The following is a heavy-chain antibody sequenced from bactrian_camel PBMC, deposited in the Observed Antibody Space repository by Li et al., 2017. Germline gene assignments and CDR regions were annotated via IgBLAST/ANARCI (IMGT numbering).Heavy chain of an antibody. CDR3: AAARGFLGGWCNEYNY. CDR1: PRAYGTWC. V-gene: IGHV3S53*01. CDR2: MTADSRI. Sequence: HVQLVESGGGSVPAGGSLRLSCVWSPRAYGTWCMYWFRQVLGKKREGVASMTADSRISCADSVKGRFTISKDNAKNTLYLQMNSLNAEDAAMYYCAAARGFLGGWCNEYNYWGQGTQVTVS. J-gene: IGHJ4*01. D-gene: IGHD5*01.